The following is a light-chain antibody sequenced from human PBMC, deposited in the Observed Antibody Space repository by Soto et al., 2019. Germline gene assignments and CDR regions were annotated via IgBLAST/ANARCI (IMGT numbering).Light chain of an antibody. CDR1: QRVSSSY. CDR3: QQYGSSPLT. J-gene: IGKJ4*01. V-gene: IGKV3-20*01. Sequence: EIVLTQSPGILSLSPGERVTLSWRASQRVSSSYLAWYQQKPGQAPRLLIYGASSRATGIPDRFSGSGSGTDFTLTISRLEPEDFAVYYCQQYGSSPLTFGGGTKVEIK. CDR2: GAS.